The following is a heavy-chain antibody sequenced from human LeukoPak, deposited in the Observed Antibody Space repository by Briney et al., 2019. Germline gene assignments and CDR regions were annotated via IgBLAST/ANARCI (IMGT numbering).Heavy chain of an antibody. V-gene: IGHV1-8*01. Sequence: ASVKVSCKASGYTFTAYNINWVRQATGQGLEWMGRLHPKSGNTNYAQKFQGRVTMTRNTSISTAYMELSSLKSDGTAVYYCARVARTVTGTDRDDWGQGTLVTVSS. J-gene: IGHJ4*02. CDR1: GYTFTAYN. CDR2: LHPKSGNT. CDR3: ARVARTVTGTDRDD. D-gene: IGHD6-19*01.